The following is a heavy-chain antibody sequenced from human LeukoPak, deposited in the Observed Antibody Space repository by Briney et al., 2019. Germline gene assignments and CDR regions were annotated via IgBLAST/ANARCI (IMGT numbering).Heavy chain of an antibody. D-gene: IGHD3-10*01. CDR2: IWYDGSKK. CDR3: AKVGRDYYVSGSYDLYY. CDR1: GFNFSTYD. V-gene: IGHV3-30*02. J-gene: IGHJ4*02. Sequence: GGSLRLSCGASGFNFSTYDMHWVRQAPGKGLEWLAFIWYDGSKKFYTDSVKGRFTISRDNSKNTLYLQINSLRAEDTAVYYCAKVGRDYYVSGSYDLYYWGQRTLVTVSS.